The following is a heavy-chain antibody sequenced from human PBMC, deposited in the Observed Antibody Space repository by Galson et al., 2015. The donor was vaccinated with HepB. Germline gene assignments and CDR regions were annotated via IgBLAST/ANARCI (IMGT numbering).Heavy chain of an antibody. D-gene: IGHD3-3*01. J-gene: IGHJ6*03. Sequence: SLRLSCAASGFTFSSYAMSWVRQAPGKGLEWVSAISGSGGSTYYADSVKGRFTISRDNSKNSLYLQMNSLRAEDTAVYYCARDRGPPDYDFWSGYPYYYYYYMDVWGKGTTVTVSS. CDR1: GFTFSSYA. CDR2: ISGSGGST. V-gene: IGHV3-23*01. CDR3: ARDRGPPDYDFWSGYPYYYYYYMDV.